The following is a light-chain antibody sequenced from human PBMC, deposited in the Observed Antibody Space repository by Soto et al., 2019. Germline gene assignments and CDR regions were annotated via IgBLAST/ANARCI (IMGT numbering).Light chain of an antibody. CDR3: QQYDYLPIT. Sequence: DIQMTQSPSSLSASVGDRVTITCRASQSITTYLNWYQQTSGEAPKLLIYAAARLQTGVPSRFSGSGSGTHFTFTISSLQPEDFATYYCQQYDYLPITFGQGTRLEIK. CDR1: QSITTY. J-gene: IGKJ5*01. V-gene: IGKV1-33*01. CDR2: AAA.